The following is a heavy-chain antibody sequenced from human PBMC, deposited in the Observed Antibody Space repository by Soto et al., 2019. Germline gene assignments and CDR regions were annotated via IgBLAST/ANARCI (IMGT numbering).Heavy chain of an antibody. CDR3: ARGDYYDSSGSFADAFDI. J-gene: IGHJ3*02. Sequence: PGGSLRLSCAASGFTFSRYWMSWVRQAPGKGLEWVANIKQDGSEKFYVDSVKGRFTISRDNAKNSLHLQMNSLRAEDTAVYYCARGDYYDSSGSFADAFDIWGLGTMVTVSS. CDR2: IKQDGSEK. V-gene: IGHV3-7*05. D-gene: IGHD3-22*01. CDR1: GFTFSRYW.